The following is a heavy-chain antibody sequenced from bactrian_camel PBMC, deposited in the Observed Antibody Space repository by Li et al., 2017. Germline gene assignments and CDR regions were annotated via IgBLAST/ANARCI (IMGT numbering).Heavy chain of an antibody. CDR1: GLTSSDIS. CDR3: AASVGKTFCSAAYFLSGLRPVFGS. J-gene: IGHJ6*01. CDR2: IHPITGNT. V-gene: IGHV3S63*01. Sequence: VQLVESGGGSVQAGGSLRLSCEVSGLTSSDISMGWFRQPPGKEREGVASIHPITGNTYYDDYVKGRFTIFLDNAKNTVYLQMGSLRPEDSAMYYCAASVGKTFCSAAYFLSGLRPVFGSWGQGTQVTVS. D-gene: IGHD2*01.